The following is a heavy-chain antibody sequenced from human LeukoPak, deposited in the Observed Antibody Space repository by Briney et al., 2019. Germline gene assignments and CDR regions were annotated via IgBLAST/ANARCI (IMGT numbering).Heavy chain of an antibody. V-gene: IGHV1-69*05. CDR3: ARGITGDNWFDP. Sequence: SVKVSCKASGGTFSSYAISWVRQAPGQGLEWVGRIIPIFGTANYAQKFQGRVTITTDESTSTAYMELSSLRSEDTAVYYCARGITGDNWFDPWGQGTLVTVSS. CDR1: GGTFSSYA. J-gene: IGHJ5*02. D-gene: IGHD1-20*01. CDR2: IIPIFGTA.